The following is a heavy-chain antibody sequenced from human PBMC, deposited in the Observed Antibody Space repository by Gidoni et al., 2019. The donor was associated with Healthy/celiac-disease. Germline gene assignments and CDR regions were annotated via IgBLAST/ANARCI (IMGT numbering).Heavy chain of an antibody. Sequence: QLQLQESGPGLVKPSETLSLTCTVSGGSISSSSYYWGWIRQPPGKGLEWIGCIYYSGSTYYNPSLKSRVTISVDTSKNQFSLKLSSVTAADTAVYYCASLRQVPLLWFGGTKWGQGTLVTVSS. CDR1: GGSISSSSYY. CDR2: IYYSGST. J-gene: IGHJ4*02. CDR3: ASLRQVPLLWFGGTK. D-gene: IGHD3-10*01. V-gene: IGHV4-39*01.